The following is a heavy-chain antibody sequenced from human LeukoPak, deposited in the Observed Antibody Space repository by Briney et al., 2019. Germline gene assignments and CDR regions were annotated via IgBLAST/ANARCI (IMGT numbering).Heavy chain of an antibody. CDR1: GDSISNYY. CDR2: MYSGST. J-gene: IGHJ4*02. Sequence: PSETLSLTCTVSGDSISNYYWHWIRQPPGKGLEWIGYMYSGSTNYKPSLKSRVTISVDSSKNQVSLKLSSVTAADTAVYYCARGAGGDYPFDYWGQGSLVTV. V-gene: IGHV4-59*01. D-gene: IGHD4-17*01. CDR3: ARGAGGDYPFDY.